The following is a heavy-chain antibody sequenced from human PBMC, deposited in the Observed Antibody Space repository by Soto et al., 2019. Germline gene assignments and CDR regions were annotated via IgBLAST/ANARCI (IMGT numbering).Heavy chain of an antibody. D-gene: IGHD4-17*01. CDR2: IYNSGTT. CDR3: ATDYGNYVGAFDI. J-gene: IGHJ3*02. Sequence: SETLSLTCTVSGGSISSYYWSWIRQSPGRGLEWITHIYNSGTTNYNPSLKSRVTISVDTSKNQFSLKLRSVTAADTAVYYCATDYGNYVGAFDIWGQGTMVTVSS. V-gene: IGHV4-59*01. CDR1: GGSISSYY.